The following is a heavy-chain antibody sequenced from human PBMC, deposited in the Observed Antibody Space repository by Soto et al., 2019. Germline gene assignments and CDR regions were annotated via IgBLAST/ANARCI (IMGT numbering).Heavy chain of an antibody. D-gene: IGHD3-16*01. V-gene: IGHV3-30*18. J-gene: IGHJ4*02. CDR3: AKVGGANY. Sequence: QVQLVESGGGVVQPGRSLRLSCAASGFTVSSYGMHWVRQAPGQGLEWVAVISDDGSNKYYADTVKGRFNISRDNSKNTLYLHVNSLRAEDTAVYYCAKVGGANYWGQGTLVAASS. CDR1: GFTVSSYG. CDR2: ISDDGSNK.